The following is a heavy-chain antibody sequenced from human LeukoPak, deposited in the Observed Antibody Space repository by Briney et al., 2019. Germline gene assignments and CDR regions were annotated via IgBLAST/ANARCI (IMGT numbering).Heavy chain of an antibody. CDR3: ARDSPDRYTSGHYYYYLAV. D-gene: IGHD1-1*01. Sequence: SETLSLTCTVSGGSLSRFYWAWFPQPAGRGLDWIGLIHSGVITNYNPSLESRLTFSLDTFQSQFSLGWCSVSAPDTPTYYCARDSPDRYTSGHYYYYLAVWGKGTTVTVSS. CDR1: GGSLSRFY. J-gene: IGHJ6*03. V-gene: IGHV4-4*07. CDR2: IHSGVIT.